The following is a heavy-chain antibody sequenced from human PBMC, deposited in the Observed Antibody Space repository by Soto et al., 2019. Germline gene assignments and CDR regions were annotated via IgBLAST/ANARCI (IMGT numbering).Heavy chain of an antibody. J-gene: IGHJ6*02. CDR1: GGTFSNYG. CDR3: XXXXXXXXXXXXXXGHV. Sequence: QVQLVQSGAEVKKPGSSVKVSCKSSGGTFSNYGFSWVRQAPGQGLECMGVIVPIFGAEHPQKFQGRVTITADESTNTVLMELRGLRSEDTAVYXCXXXXXXXXXXXXXXGHVWGQGTTVTVSS. CDR2: IVPIFGA. V-gene: IGHV1-69*12.